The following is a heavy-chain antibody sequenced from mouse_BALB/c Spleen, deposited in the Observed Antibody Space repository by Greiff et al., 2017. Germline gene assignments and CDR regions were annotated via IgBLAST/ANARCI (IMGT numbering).Heavy chain of an antibody. J-gene: IGHJ4*01. D-gene: IGHD3-1*01. CDR1: GFTFNTYA. CDR3: VRQGSSGYVDYAMDY. V-gene: IGHV10-1*02. CDR2: IRSKSNNYAT. Sequence: EVHLVESGGGLVQPKGSLKLSCAASGFTFNTYAMNWVRQAPGKGLEWVARIRSKSNNYATYYADSVKDRFTISRDDSQSMLYLQMNNLKTEDTAMYYCVRQGSSGYVDYAMDYWGQGTSVTVSS.